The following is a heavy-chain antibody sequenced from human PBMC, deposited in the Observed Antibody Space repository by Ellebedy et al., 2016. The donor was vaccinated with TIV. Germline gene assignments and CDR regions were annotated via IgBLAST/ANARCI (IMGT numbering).Heavy chain of an antibody. V-gene: IGHV1-2*02. D-gene: IGHD3-10*01. CDR1: GYTFTGYY. CDR2: INHNSGGT. Sequence: AASVKVSCKASGYTFTGYYIHWVRQAPGQGLEWMGWINHNSGGTNFAQKFQGRVTMTRDTSISTAYLELTRLTSDDTAVYYCARFYYGSGSFYQVEDYWGQGTLVTVSS. CDR3: ARFYYGSGSFYQVEDY. J-gene: IGHJ4*02.